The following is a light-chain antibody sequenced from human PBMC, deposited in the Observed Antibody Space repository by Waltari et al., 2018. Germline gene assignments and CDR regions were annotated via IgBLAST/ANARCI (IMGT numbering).Light chain of an antibody. CDR3: QQYYSAPYT. CDR2: WAS. Sequence: DIVMTQSPASLAVSLGERATINCKSSQSVLYSSNNKNYLTWYQQKPGQPPKLLIYWASTRESGVPDRFSGSASGTDFTLTISSLQAEDVAVYYCQQYYSAPYTFGQGTKLEIK. V-gene: IGKV4-1*01. J-gene: IGKJ2*01. CDR1: QSVLYSSNNKNY.